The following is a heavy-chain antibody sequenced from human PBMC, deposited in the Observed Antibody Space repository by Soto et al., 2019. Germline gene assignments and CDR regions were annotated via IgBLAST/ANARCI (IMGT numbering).Heavy chain of an antibody. D-gene: IGHD6-19*01. CDR3: ARTNKAVAGHDR. Sequence: SETLSLTCTVSGGSINSYYWSWIRQSPGKGLEWIAYIYHNGNTNYNPSLESRVTISVDTSKNQFSLNLSSVTAADTAVYYCARTNKAVAGHDRWGQGTLVTVSS. CDR2: IYHNGNT. J-gene: IGHJ5*02. V-gene: IGHV4-59*01. CDR1: GGSINSYY.